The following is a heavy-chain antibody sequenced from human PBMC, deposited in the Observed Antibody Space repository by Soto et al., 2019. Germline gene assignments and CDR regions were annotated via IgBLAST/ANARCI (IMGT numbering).Heavy chain of an antibody. CDR1: EYTFIGFH. D-gene: IGHD2-15*01. CDR3: AKGLWTVGHCTGGSCYDGMDV. Sequence: QVQLVQSGAEVKKPGASVKVSCEASEYTFIGFHLHWVRQAPGQGLEWMGWINPKSGDTKYAQKFPGWVTLTRETSISAGYMELSRLESNDTAVYYCAKGLWTVGHCTGGSCYDGMDVWGQGTTVTVSS. J-gene: IGHJ6*02. CDR2: INPKSGDT. V-gene: IGHV1-2*04.